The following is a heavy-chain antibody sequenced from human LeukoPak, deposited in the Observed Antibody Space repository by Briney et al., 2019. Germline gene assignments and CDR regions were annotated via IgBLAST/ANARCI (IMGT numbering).Heavy chain of an antibody. CDR2: MNPNSGNT. CDR1: GYTFTGYD. V-gene: IGHV1-8*01. J-gene: IGHJ6*03. D-gene: IGHD3-10*01. Sequence: ASVKVSRKASGYTFTGYDINWVRQATGQGLEWMGWMNPNSGNTGYAQKFQGRVTMTRNTSISTAYMELSSLRSEDTAVYYCARGPYYYGSGSYLSYYYMDVWGKGTTVTVSS. CDR3: ARGPYYYGSGSYLSYYYMDV.